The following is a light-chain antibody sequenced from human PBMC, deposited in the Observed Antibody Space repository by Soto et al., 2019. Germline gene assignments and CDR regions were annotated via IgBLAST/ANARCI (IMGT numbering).Light chain of an antibody. Sequence: EIVLTQSPATLSLSPGERATISCRASQSVSSYLAWYQQKPGQAPSLLIYDASNRATGIPARFSGSGSGTDFTLTISSLEPEDFAVYYCQQRSNWPPYSFGQGTKLEIK. CDR2: DAS. CDR1: QSVSSY. V-gene: IGKV3-11*01. CDR3: QQRSNWPPYS. J-gene: IGKJ2*01.